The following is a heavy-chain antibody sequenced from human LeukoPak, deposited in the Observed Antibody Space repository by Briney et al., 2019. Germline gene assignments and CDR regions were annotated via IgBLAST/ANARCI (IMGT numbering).Heavy chain of an antibody. D-gene: IGHD6-13*01. J-gene: IGHJ5*02. CDR3: AREAAAVTGALDP. CDR2: IYYSGST. V-gene: IGHV4-59*01. CDR1: GGSISSYY. Sequence: KPSETLSLTCTVPGGSISSYYWSWIRQPPGKGLEWIGYIYYSGSTNYNPSLKSQVTISVDTSKNQFSLKLSSVTAADTAVYYCAREAAAVTGALDPWGQGTLVTVSS.